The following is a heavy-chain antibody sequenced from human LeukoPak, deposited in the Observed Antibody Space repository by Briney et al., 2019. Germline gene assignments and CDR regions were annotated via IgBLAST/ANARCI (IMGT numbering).Heavy chain of an antibody. D-gene: IGHD2-15*01. CDR1: GFTFSDYY. CDR3: ARDKEDIVVVVAAKLGHCYYYGMDV. Sequence: PGGSLRLSCAASGFTFSDYYMSWIRQAPGKGLEWVSYISSSGSTIYYADSVKGRFTISRDNAKNSLYLQMNSLRAEDTAVYYCARDKEDIVVVVAAKLGHCYYYGMDVWGQGTTVTVSS. CDR2: ISSSGSTI. J-gene: IGHJ6*02. V-gene: IGHV3-11*01.